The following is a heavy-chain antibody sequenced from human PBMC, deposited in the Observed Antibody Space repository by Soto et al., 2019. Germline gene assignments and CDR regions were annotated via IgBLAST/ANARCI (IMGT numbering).Heavy chain of an antibody. D-gene: IGHD6-19*01. CDR3: ARVPGYSSGWQHFDY. CDR1: GYTLTSYY. V-gene: IGHV1-46*01. CDR2: INPSGGIT. Sequence: ASVKVSCKASGYTLTSYYLHWVRQAPGQGPEWMGIINPSGGITNDAQKFQDRVTMTSDTSTSTVYMELSSLRSEDTAVYYCARVPGYSSGWQHFDYWGQGTLVTVSS. J-gene: IGHJ4*02.